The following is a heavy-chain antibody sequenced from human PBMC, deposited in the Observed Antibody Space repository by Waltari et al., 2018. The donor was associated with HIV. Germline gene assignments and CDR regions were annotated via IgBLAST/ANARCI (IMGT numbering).Heavy chain of an antibody. V-gene: IGHV1-69*01. CDR3: VRDGGGYYDNSGYFGSFQY. J-gene: IGHJ1*01. Sequence: QVRLVQSEAGVWKSGSSVKISCKASGGAFSSYAVNWVRQVPGQGLEWLRGIIPICNTTNYAQKMKGRVTINADEKAATVYMELRGLKAEDAGTYYCVRDGGGYYDNSGYFGSFQYWGQGTMVSVAS. CDR2: IIPICNTT. CDR1: GGAFSSYA. D-gene: IGHD3-22*01.